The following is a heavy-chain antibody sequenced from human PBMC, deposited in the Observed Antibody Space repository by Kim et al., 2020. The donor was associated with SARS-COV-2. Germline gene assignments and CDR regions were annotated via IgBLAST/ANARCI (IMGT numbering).Heavy chain of an antibody. D-gene: IGHD2-8*02. CDR1: GGSISSGGYY. Sequence: SETLSLTCTVSGGSISSGGYYWSWIRQHPGKGREWIGYIYYSGSTYYNPSLKSPVTIAVDTSKNQFSLKLSSVTAADTAVYYCARVKLVVYAPELYYYYGRDVWGQGTPVTVSS. V-gene: IGHV4-31*01. CDR2: IYYSGST. CDR3: ARVKLVVYAPELYYYYGRDV. J-gene: IGHJ6*02.